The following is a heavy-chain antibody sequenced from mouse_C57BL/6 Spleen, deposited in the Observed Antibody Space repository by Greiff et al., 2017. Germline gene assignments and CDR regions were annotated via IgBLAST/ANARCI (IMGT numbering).Heavy chain of an antibody. CDR2: IRLKSDNYAT. Sequence: VQLKESGGGLVQPGGSMKLSCVASGFTFSNYWMNWVRQSPEKGLEWVAQIRLKSDNYATHYAESVKGRFTISRDDSKSSVYRQMNNLRAEDTGIYYCTEGTWFAYWGQGTLVTVSA. CDR3: TEGTWFAY. V-gene: IGHV6-3*01. J-gene: IGHJ3*01. CDR1: GFTFSNYW.